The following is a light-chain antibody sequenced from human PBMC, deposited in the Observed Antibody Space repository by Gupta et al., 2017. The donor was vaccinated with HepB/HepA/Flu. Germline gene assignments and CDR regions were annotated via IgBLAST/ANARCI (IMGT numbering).Light chain of an antibody. CDR2: EAS. J-gene: IGKJ4*01. V-gene: IGKV3-11*01. CDR3: QQRNICPIT. CDR1: QSVSRY. Sequence: EIVLTQSPATLSLSPGERATLSCRASQSVSRYLAWYQQKPGQAPRLLIYEASNRAAGIPGRFSGSGSGTDFTLTISSLEPEDFAVYYCQQRNICPITFGGGTKLEIK.